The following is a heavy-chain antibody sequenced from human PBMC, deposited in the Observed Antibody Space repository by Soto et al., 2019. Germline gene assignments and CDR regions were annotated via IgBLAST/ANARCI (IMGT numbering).Heavy chain of an antibody. Sequence: QLQLQESGSGLVKPSQTLSLTCAVSGGSISSGGYSWSWIRQPPGKGLEWIGYIYHSGSTYYNPSLKSRVTISVDRSKNQFSLKLSSVTAADTAVYYCAREGYYYGSGSYYRVESAFDIWGQGTMVTVSS. V-gene: IGHV4-30-2*01. D-gene: IGHD3-10*01. CDR3: AREGYYYGSGSYYRVESAFDI. CDR1: GGSISSGGYS. CDR2: IYHSGST. J-gene: IGHJ3*02.